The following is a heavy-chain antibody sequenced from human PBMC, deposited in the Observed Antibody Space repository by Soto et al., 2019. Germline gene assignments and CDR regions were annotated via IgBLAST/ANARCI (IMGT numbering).Heavy chain of an antibody. J-gene: IGHJ6*02. CDR1: GFTFGDYA. CDR3: TRDHFQRDREVVVAATQLVRLYYYYGMDV. V-gene: IGHV3-49*03. Sequence: PGGSLRLSCTASGFTFGDYAMSWFRQAPGKGLEWVGFIRSKAYGGTTEYAASVKGRFTISRDDSKSIAYLQMNSLKTEDTAVYYCTRDHFQRDREVVVAATQLVRLYYYYGMDVWGQGTTVTVSS. D-gene: IGHD2-15*01. CDR2: IRSKAYGGTT.